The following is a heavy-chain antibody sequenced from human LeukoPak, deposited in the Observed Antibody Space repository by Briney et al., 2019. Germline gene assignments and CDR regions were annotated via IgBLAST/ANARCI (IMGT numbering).Heavy chain of an antibody. J-gene: IGHJ5*02. D-gene: IGHD3-10*01. CDR1: GDSTSSDRYY. CDR2: IYYSGST. V-gene: IGHV4-39*01. CDR3: ARHYGP. Sequence: PSETLSLTCTVSGDSTSSDRYYGGWVRQPPGKGLEWVGNIYYSGSTNYNPSLKSRVTISVDTSKNQFSLKLNSVTAADTAVYYCARHYGPWGQGTLVTVSS.